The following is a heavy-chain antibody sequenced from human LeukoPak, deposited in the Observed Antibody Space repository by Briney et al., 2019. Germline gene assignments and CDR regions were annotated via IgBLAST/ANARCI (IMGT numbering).Heavy chain of an antibody. CDR3: AKGIYDYALDF. CDR2: ISASGSKT. D-gene: IGHD4/OR15-4a*01. J-gene: IGHJ4*02. Sequence: PGGSLRLTCAASGFTFNDYGMTWVRQAPGKGLEWVSLISASGSKTYYGGSAKGRFIISRDNSKNTLNLQMTNLRAEDTALYYCAKGIYDYALDFWGQGALVTVSS. CDR1: GFTFNDYG. V-gene: IGHV3-23*02.